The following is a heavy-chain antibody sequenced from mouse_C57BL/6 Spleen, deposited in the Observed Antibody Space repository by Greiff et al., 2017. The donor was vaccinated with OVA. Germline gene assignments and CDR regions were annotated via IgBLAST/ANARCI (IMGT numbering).Heavy chain of an antibody. V-gene: IGHV5-17*01. D-gene: IGHD1-1*01. CDR3: ARTGTVVGYAMDY. CDR1: GFTFSDYG. J-gene: IGHJ4*01. CDR2: ISSGSSTI. Sequence: EVMLVESGGGLVKPGGSLKLSCAASGFTFSDYGMHWVRQAPEKGLEWVAYISSGSSTIYYADTVKGRFTISRDNAKNTLFLQMTSLRSEDTAMYYCARTGTVVGYAMDYWGQGTSVTVSS.